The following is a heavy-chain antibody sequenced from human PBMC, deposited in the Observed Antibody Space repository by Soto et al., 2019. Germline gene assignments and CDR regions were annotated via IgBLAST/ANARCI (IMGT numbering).Heavy chain of an antibody. Sequence: GGSLRLSCAASGFTFSSYAMSWVRQAPGKGLEWVSAISGSGGSTYYADSVKGRFTTSRDNSKNTLYLQMNSLRAEDTAVYYCAKDNHGDLYFDYWGQGTLVTVSS. D-gene: IGHD4-17*01. J-gene: IGHJ4*02. CDR3: AKDNHGDLYFDY. CDR2: ISGSGGST. CDR1: GFTFSSYA. V-gene: IGHV3-23*01.